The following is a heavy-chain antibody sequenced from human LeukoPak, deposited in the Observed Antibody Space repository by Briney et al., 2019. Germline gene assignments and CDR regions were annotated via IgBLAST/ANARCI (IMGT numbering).Heavy chain of an antibody. Sequence: GGSLRLSCAASGFSFSSLRMNWVRQAPGKGLEWVSSISSSSNYIYYADSVKGRFTISRDNAKNSLYLQMNSLRAEGTAVYYCAREGGDSGNFYAFDYWGQGILVTVSS. CDR3: AREGGDSGNFYAFDY. V-gene: IGHV3-21*01. D-gene: IGHD3-10*01. J-gene: IGHJ4*02. CDR1: GFSFSSLR. CDR2: ISSSSNYI.